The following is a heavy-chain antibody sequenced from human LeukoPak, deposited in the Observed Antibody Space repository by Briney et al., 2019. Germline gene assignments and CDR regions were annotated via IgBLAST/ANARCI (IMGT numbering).Heavy chain of an antibody. J-gene: IGHJ5*02. D-gene: IGHD3-22*01. V-gene: IGHV4-61*02. CDR2: IYTSGST. CDR1: GGSISSGSYY. CDR3: AKNPRLLDWFDP. Sequence: SETLSLTCTASGGSISSGSYYWSWIRQPAGKGLEWIGRIYTSGSTNYNPSLKSRVTMSVDTSKNQFSLKLSSVTAADTAVYYCAKNPRLLDWFDPWGQGTLVTVSS.